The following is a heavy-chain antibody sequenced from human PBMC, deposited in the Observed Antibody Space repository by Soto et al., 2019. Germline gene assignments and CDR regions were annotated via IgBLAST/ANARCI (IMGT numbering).Heavy chain of an antibody. J-gene: IGHJ3*01. CDR3: ARGSSFRGDFDV. V-gene: IGHV4-4*02. CDR2: IYHAGSP. CDR1: GGSVISSSW. Sequence: HLQESGPGLVKPSGTLSLTCGVSGGSVISSSWWTWVRQSPEKGLEWIGEIYHAGSPNYNPSFQSRINISLDRSKITFSLRLTSVTAADAAIYFCARGSSFRGDFDVWGQGTTVTVSS. D-gene: IGHD2-21*01.